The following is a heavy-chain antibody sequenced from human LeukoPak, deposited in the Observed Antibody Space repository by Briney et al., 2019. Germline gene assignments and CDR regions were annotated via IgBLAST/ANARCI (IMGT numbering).Heavy chain of an antibody. CDR1: GFTFSSYS. CDR3: ASSPLYSSSWYCWDY. J-gene: IGHJ4*02. D-gene: IGHD6-13*01. CDR2: ISSSSSYI. V-gene: IGHV3-21*01. Sequence: GGSLRLSCAASGFTFSSYSMNWVRQAPGKGLEWVSSISSSSSYIYYADSVKGRFTISRDNAKNSLYLQMNSLRAEDTAVYYCASSPLYSSSWYCWDYWGQGTLVTVSS.